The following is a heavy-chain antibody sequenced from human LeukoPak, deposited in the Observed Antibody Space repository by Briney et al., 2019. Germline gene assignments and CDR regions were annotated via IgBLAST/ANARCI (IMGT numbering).Heavy chain of an antibody. CDR2: IYYSGST. D-gene: IGHD3-22*01. Sequence: PSETLSLTCTVSGGSISSSSYYWGWIRQPPGKGLEWIGSIYYSGSTYYNPSLKSRVTISVDTSKNQFSLKLSSVTAADTAMYYCASDYYYDSSGYYYSYWGQGTLVTVSS. CDR3: ASDYYYDSSGYYYSY. J-gene: IGHJ4*02. V-gene: IGHV4-39*01. CDR1: GGSISSSSYY.